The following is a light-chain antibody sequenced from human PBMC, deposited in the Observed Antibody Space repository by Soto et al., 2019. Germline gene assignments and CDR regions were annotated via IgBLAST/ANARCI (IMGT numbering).Light chain of an antibody. CDR3: CAYAGSSTYV. CDR1: SSDVGTYNL. Sequence: QSVLTQPASVSGSPGQSITISCTGTSSDVGTYNLVSWYQWHPGKAPKLMIYEGSKRPSGVSNRFSGSKSGNTASLTISGLQAEDEADYYCCAYAGSSTYVFGSGT. J-gene: IGLJ1*01. V-gene: IGLV2-23*01. CDR2: EGS.